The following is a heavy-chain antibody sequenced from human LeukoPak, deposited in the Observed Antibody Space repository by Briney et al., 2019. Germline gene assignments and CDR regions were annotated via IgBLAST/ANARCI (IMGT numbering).Heavy chain of an antibody. J-gene: IGHJ3*02. CDR3: ARPYGGYVDDAFDI. Sequence: SVKVSCKASGGTFSSYAISWVRQAPGQGLEWMGGIIPILGTANYAQKFQGRVTITADESTSTAYMELSSLRSEDTAVYYCARPYGGYVDDAFDIWGQGTMVTVSS. CDR1: GGTFSSYA. D-gene: IGHD5-12*01. V-gene: IGHV1-69*13. CDR2: IIPILGTA.